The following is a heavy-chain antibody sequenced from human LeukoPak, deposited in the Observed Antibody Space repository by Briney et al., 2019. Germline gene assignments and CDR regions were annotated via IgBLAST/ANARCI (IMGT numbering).Heavy chain of an antibody. Sequence: SGGSLRLSCAGSGITFSSYWMHWVRQAPGKGLVWVSRINSDGRSTNYADSVKGRFTISRVNAKNTLYLQMNSLRAEDTAVYYCARSAYPGNSVIEDWGRGTLVTVSS. CDR2: INSDGRST. CDR1: GITFSSYW. D-gene: IGHD4-23*01. CDR3: ARSAYPGNSVIED. V-gene: IGHV3-74*01. J-gene: IGHJ4*02.